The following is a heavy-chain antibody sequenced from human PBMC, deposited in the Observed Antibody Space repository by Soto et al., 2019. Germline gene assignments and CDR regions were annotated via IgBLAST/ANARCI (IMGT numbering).Heavy chain of an antibody. CDR2: INHSGST. CDR3: ARGGGLEPDY. CDR1: GGSFSGYY. D-gene: IGHD1-1*01. Sequence: SETLSLTCAVYGGSFSGYYWSWIRQPPGKGLEWIGEINHSGSTNYNPSLKSRVTISVDTSKNQFSLKLSSVTAADTAVYYCARGGGLEPDYWGQGTLVTVSS. J-gene: IGHJ4*02. V-gene: IGHV4-34*01.